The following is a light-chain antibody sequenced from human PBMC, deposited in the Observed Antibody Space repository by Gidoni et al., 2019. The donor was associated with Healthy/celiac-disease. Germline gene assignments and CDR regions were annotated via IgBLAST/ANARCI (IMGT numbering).Light chain of an antibody. J-gene: IGLJ3*02. CDR3: CSYAGSSTWV. Sequence: QSALTQPASVSGSPGQSITISCTGTSSDVGSYNLVSWYQQPPGKAPKLMIYEGSKRPSGVANRFSGSKSGNTASLTICGLQAEDEADYYCCSYAGSSTWVFGGGTKLTVL. CDR1: SSDVGSYNL. CDR2: EGS. V-gene: IGLV2-23*01.